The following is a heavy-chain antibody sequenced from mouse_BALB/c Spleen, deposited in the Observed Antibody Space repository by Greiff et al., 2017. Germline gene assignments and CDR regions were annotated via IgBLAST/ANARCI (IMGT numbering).Heavy chain of an antibody. CDR1: GYSFTSYYA. J-gene: IGHJ1*01. Sequence: EVKVEESGPGLVKPSQSLSLTCTVTGYSFTSYYAWNWIRQFPGNQLEWMGYISYSGSTSYNPSLKSRISITRDTSKNKFFLQLISVTTEDTATYYCARSATATEWYFDVWGAGTTVTVSS. CDR3: ARSATATEWYFDV. CDR2: ISYSGST. D-gene: IGHD1-2*01. V-gene: IGHV3-2*02.